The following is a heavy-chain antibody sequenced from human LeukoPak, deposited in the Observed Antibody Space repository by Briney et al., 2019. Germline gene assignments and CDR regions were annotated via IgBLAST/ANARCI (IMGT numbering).Heavy chain of an antibody. V-gene: IGHV3-9*01. D-gene: IGHD3-16*01. CDR3: AKAALGGGYYHAMDV. CDR2: ISWNSGTV. Sequence: GGSLRLSCAASGFTFDGYAMHWVRQAPGKGLEWVSGISWNSGTVGHADSVKGRFTISRDNAKNSLYLQMNSLRPEDTALYYCAKAALGGGYYHAMDVWGQGTTVTVS. CDR1: GFTFDGYA. J-gene: IGHJ6*02.